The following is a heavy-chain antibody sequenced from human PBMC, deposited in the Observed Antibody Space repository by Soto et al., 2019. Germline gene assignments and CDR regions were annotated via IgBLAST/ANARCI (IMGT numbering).Heavy chain of an antibody. CDR2: INHSGST. CDR1: GGSFSGYY. D-gene: IGHD3-10*01. V-gene: IGHV4-34*01. CDR3: ARSEGNGSGTRVGGRDV. Sequence: QVQLQQWGAGLLKPSETLSLTCAVYGGSFSGYYWSWIRQPPGKGLEWIGEINHSGSTNYNPSLKSPVTISLDTTKNQLSLKLSSLTAADTAVYYCARSEGNGSGTRVGGRDVWGQGTTVTVSS. J-gene: IGHJ6*02.